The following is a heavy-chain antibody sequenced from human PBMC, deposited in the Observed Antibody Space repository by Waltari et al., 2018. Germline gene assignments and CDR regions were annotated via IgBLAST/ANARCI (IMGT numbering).Heavy chain of an antibody. Sequence: QVQLVQSGAEVKKPGASVKGSCKASGNTFTGYYMHWVRQAPGHGHELMGRTNRSSGGTKYAQNVQGRVTMTRGTSIRTADMELSRQRSDDTAVYYCARRAGRSSASEGYNWFDPWGQGTLVTVSS. CDR2: TNRSSGGT. V-gene: IGHV1-2*06. D-gene: IGHD6-6*01. CDR1: GNTFTGYY. CDR3: ARRAGRSSASEGYNWFDP. J-gene: IGHJ5*02.